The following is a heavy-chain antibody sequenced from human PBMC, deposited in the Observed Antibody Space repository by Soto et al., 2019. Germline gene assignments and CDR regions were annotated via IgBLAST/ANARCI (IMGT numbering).Heavy chain of an antibody. V-gene: IGHV1-69*12. CDR3: ARADPNYYDSSGPFDY. CDR1: GGTFSSYA. Sequence: QVQLVQSGAEVKKPGSSVKVSCKASGGTFSSYAISWVRQAPGHGLEWMGGIIPIFGTANYAQKFQGRVTITADESTSTAYMELSSLRSEVTVVYYCARADPNYYDSSGPFDYRGQGTLVTVSS. CDR2: IIPIFGTA. J-gene: IGHJ4*02. D-gene: IGHD3-22*01.